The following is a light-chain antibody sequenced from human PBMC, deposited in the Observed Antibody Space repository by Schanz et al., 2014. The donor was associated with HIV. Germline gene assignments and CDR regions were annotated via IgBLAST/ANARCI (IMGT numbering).Light chain of an antibody. V-gene: IGKV3-15*01. J-gene: IGKJ5*01. CDR3: LQHNAYPLT. CDR1: QSISNN. CDR2: GAF. Sequence: EIVMTQSPATLYVSPGEGATLSCRASQSISNNLAWYQHKPGQAPRLLIYGAFTRATGIPVRFSGSGSGTDFTLTISGLQSEDFATYYCLQHNAYPLTFGQGTRLDI.